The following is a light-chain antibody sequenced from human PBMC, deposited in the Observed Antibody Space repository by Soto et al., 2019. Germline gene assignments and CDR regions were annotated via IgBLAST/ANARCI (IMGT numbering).Light chain of an antibody. CDR2: LGS. Sequence: DIVVTQSPLSLPVTPGEPASISCRSSQSLLHSNGYNYLDWYLQKPGKSPQLLIYLGSNRASGVPDRFSGSGSGTDFTLRISRVEAEDVGLYYCRQALEAPLTFGQGTKVEI. J-gene: IGKJ1*01. CDR1: QSLLHSNGYNY. CDR3: RQALEAPLT. V-gene: IGKV2-28*01.